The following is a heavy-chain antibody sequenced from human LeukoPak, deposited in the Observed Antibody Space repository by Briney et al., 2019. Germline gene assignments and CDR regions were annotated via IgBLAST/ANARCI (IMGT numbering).Heavy chain of an antibody. CDR2: IIPIFGTA. Sequence: SVKVSCKASGGTFSSYAISWVRQAPGQGLEWMGGIIPIFGTANYAQKFQGRVTITADESTSTAYMELSSLRSDDTAVYYCARVEQYSSGYHNYWGQGTLVTVSS. V-gene: IGHV1-69*13. J-gene: IGHJ4*02. D-gene: IGHD3-22*01. CDR3: ARVEQYSSGYHNY. CDR1: GGTFSSYA.